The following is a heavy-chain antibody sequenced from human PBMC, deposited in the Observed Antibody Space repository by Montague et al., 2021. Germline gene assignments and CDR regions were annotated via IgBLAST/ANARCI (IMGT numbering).Heavy chain of an antibody. V-gene: IGHV3-30-3*01. CDR3: AILWSGGNWFDH. CDR1: GFIFSEYS. J-gene: IGHJ5*02. CDR2: IWSDGSNK. D-gene: IGHD3-10*01. Sequence: SLRLSCAASGFIFSEYSMCWVRQAPGKGLEWVAGIWSDGSNKYYAESVRGRFTISRDNSENTGHLQMSSLRAEDTAIYYCAILWSGGNWFDHWGQGTLVTVSS.